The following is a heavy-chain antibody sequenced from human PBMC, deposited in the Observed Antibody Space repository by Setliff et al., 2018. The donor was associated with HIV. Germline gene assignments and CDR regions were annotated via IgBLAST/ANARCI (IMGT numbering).Heavy chain of an antibody. CDR3: ARQSITIFGVVISGFDP. D-gene: IGHD3-3*01. Sequence: PSETLSLTCTVSGGSISSSSYFWGWIRQPPGKGLEWLGSIYSSGSPSYNPSLSSRLTISVDTSKNHVSLRLTSVTAADTAVYYCARQSITIFGVVISGFDPWGQGTLVTVSS. CDR1: GGSISSSSYF. V-gene: IGHV4-39*01. CDR2: IYSSGSP. J-gene: IGHJ5*02.